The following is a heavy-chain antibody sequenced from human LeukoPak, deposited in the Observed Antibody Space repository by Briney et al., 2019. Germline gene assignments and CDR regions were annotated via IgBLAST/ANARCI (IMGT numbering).Heavy chain of an antibody. J-gene: IGHJ3*02. D-gene: IGHD1-14*01. Sequence: PGGSLRLSCAASGFTFLSYAIHWVRQAPGKGLEWVAVISYDGSEKYYADSVKDRFTISRDNSKNTLYLQMNSLRAEDTAVYYCARDGASPGIWGQGTMVTVSS. CDR2: ISYDGSEK. CDR3: ARDGASPGI. V-gene: IGHV3-30*04. CDR1: GFTFLSYA.